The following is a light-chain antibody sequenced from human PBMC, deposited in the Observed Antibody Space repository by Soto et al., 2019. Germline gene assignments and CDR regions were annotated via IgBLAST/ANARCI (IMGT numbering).Light chain of an antibody. CDR2: AAS. J-gene: IGKJ3*01. Sequence: DIQMTQSPSSLSASVGDRVTITCRASQTISRYLNWYRQKPGKAPNLLIYAASTLQTGVPSRFSGSGSVTDFTLTINSLQPEDFATYYCHQSYSIPLTFGPGTKVNIQ. V-gene: IGKV1-39*01. CDR1: QTISRY. CDR3: HQSYSIPLT.